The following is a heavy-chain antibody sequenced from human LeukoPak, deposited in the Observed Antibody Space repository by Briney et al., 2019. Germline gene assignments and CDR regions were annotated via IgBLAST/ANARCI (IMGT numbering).Heavy chain of an antibody. CDR3: AKDPPRRYYYGSGSYSQGDY. J-gene: IGHJ4*02. CDR2: ISGSGGST. Sequence: GGSLRLSCAASGFTFSSYAMSWVRQAPGKGLEWVSAISGSGGSTYYADSVKGRFTISRDNSTNTLYLQMNSLRAEDTAVYYCAKDPPRRYYYGSGSYSQGDYWGQGTLVTVSS. CDR1: GFTFSSYA. D-gene: IGHD3-10*01. V-gene: IGHV3-23*01.